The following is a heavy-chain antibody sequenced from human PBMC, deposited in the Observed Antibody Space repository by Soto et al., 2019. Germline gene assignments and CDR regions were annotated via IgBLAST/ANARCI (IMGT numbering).Heavy chain of an antibody. J-gene: IGHJ6*02. Sequence: SVKVSCKASGGTFSSYAIRWVRQAPGQGLEWMGGIIPIFGTANYAQKFQGRVTITADKAPSTAYMELSSLRSEDTAVYYCARERGTVTLRSEGRYYYGMDVWGQGTTVTVSS. CDR2: IIPIFGTA. V-gene: IGHV1-69*06. D-gene: IGHD4-17*01. CDR3: ARERGTVTLRSEGRYYYGMDV. CDR1: GGTFSSYA.